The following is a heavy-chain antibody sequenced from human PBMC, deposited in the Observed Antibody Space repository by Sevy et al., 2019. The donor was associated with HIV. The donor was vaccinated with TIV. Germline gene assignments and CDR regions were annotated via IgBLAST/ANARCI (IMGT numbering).Heavy chain of an antibody. D-gene: IGHD6-19*01. V-gene: IGHV4-39*01. CDR1: GGSISSSSYY. CDR3: AGYIAVAGIDY. CDR2: IYYSGST. J-gene: IGHJ4*02. Sequence: SLTCTVSGGSISSSSYYWGWIRQPPGKGLEWIGSIYYSGSTYYNPSLKSRVTISVDTSKNQFSLKLSSVTAADTAVYYCAGYIAVAGIDYWGQGTLVTVSS.